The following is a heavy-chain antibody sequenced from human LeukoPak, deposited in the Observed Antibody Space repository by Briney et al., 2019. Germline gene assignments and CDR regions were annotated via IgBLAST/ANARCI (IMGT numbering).Heavy chain of an antibody. CDR3: ARGRENYSRAGFGY. D-gene: IGHD4-11*01. J-gene: IGHJ4*02. Sequence: SETLSLTCAVYSGSFSAYYWSWIRQPPGKGLEWIGEINHSGSTNYNPSLESRVTVLVDKSKNQLSLKLRSVTAADTAVYYCARGRENYSRAGFGYWDQGTLVTVSS. V-gene: IGHV4-34*01. CDR2: INHSGST. CDR1: SGSFSAYY.